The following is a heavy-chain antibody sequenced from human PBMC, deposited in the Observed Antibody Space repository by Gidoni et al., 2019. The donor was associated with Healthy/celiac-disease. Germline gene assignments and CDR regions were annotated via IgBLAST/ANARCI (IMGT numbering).Heavy chain of an antibody. Sequence: EVQLVASGGGLVQPGGSLRLSCAASGFTFSSYDMHWVRQATGKGLEWVSAIGTAGDTYYPGSVKGRFTISRENAKNSLYLQMNSLRAGDTAVYYCARGDYDFWSGSFGMDVWGQGTTVTVSS. V-gene: IGHV3-13*01. J-gene: IGHJ6*02. CDR3: ARGDYDFWSGSFGMDV. CDR2: IGTAGDT. D-gene: IGHD3-3*01. CDR1: GFTFSSYD.